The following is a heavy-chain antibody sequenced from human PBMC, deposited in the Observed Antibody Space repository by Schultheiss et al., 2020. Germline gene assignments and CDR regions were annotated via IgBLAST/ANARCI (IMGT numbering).Heavy chain of an antibody. V-gene: IGHV1-2*06. D-gene: IGHD3-10*01. CDR1: GYTFTGYY. J-gene: IGHJ5*02. CDR2: INPNSGGT. Sequence: ASVKVSCKASGYTFTGYYMHWVRQAPGQGLEWMGRINPNSGGTNYAQKFQGRVTMTRDTSISTAYMELSRLRSDDTAVYYCARDRGGYYGSGSYWFDPWGQGTLVTVSS. CDR3: ARDRGGYYGSGSYWFDP.